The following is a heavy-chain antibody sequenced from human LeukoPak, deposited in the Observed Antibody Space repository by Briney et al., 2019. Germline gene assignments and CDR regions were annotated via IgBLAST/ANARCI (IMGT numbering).Heavy chain of an antibody. D-gene: IGHD1-26*01. CDR1: GVSISSGGYS. J-gene: IGHJ6*02. CDR2: IYHSGST. Sequence: NSSQTLSLTCAVSGVSISSGGYSWSWIRQPPGKGLEWIGYIYHSGSTYYNPSLKSRVTISVDTSKNQFSLKLSSVTAADTAVYYCARVGGTNYYYYGMDVWGQGTTVTVSS. CDR3: ARVGGTNYYYYGMDV. V-gene: IGHV4-30-2*01.